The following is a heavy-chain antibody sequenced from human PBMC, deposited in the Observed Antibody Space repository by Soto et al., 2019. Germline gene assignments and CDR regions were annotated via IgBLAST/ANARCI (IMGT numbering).Heavy chain of an antibody. D-gene: IGHD6-13*01. CDR2: IYYSGST. Sequence: SETLSLTCTVSGGSISSYYWSWIRQPPGKGLEWIGYIYYSGSTNYNPSLKSRVTISVDTSKIQFSLKLSSVTAADTAVYYCARGAFGRSSWVNSDYWGQGTLVTVSS. V-gene: IGHV4-59*01. CDR1: GGSISSYY. CDR3: ARGAFGRSSWVNSDY. J-gene: IGHJ4*02.